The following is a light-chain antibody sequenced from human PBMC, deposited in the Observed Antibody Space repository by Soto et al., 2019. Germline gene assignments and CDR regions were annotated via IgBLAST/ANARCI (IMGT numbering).Light chain of an antibody. J-gene: IGKJ1*01. CDR2: GAY. CDR1: QTVNNN. Sequence: EIVMTQSPVTLSVSPGARATLSCRASQTVNNNVAWYQQKPGQAPRLLIFGAYTRAPGIPARFGGSGSGTEFTLTISRLQSEDSAVYYCQQYDNWPPWTFGQGTKVEIK. CDR3: QQYDNWPPWT. V-gene: IGKV3-15*01.